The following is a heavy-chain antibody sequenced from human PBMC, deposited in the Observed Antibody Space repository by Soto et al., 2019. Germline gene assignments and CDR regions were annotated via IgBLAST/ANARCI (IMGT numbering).Heavy chain of an antibody. V-gene: IGHV3-9*01. Sequence: EVQLVESGGGLVQPGRSLRLSCAASGFTFHDYAMHWVRQAPGKGLEWVSAISSNSGSIGYADSVKGRFTISRDNGKNTLYLQMNSLRAEDTALYYCAKRQVPYCSNGVCSDYYAVDVWGQGTTVTVSS. CDR2: ISSNSGSI. CDR3: AKRQVPYCSNGVCSDYYAVDV. CDR1: GFTFHDYA. J-gene: IGHJ6*02. D-gene: IGHD2-8*01.